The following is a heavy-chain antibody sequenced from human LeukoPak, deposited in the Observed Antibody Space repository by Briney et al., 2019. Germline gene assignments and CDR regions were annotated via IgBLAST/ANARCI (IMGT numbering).Heavy chain of an antibody. V-gene: IGHV3-23*01. Sequence: GGSLRLSCTGSVFTFRSYALSWVRQAPGTGLEWVSAICGSGGTFYADSVKGRFTFSRDNSKNALYLQMNGLRAEDKAVYYCGIRDTSAYYVFWGQGTLVTVSS. CDR3: GIRDTSAYYVF. D-gene: IGHD3-22*01. CDR1: VFTFRSYA. CDR2: ICGSGGT. J-gene: IGHJ4*02.